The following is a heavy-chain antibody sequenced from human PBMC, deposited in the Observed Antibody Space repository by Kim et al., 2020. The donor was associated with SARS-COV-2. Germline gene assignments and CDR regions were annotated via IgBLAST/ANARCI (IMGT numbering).Heavy chain of an antibody. CDR2: ISGSGGST. CDR3: AKAMTTVAMGYSSCMDV. J-gene: IGHJ6*01. D-gene: IGHD4-4*01. V-gene: IGHV3-23*01. Sequence: GGSLRLSCGASGFTFSNYDMSWVRQAPGKGLEWVSGISGSGGSTDYADSVKGRFTISRDNSQNTVYLQMNTLRAEDTAVYYCAKAMTTVAMGYSSCMDV. CDR1: GFTFSNYD.